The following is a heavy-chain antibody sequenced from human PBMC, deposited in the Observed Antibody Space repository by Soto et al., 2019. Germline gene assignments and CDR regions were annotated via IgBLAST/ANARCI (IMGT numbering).Heavy chain of an antibody. J-gene: IGHJ6*02. CDR1: GGSIGGGGHY. CDR3: ARAATAASYYFYAIDV. D-gene: IGHD2-2*01. Sequence: QVQLQESGPGLVKPSQTLSLTCTVSGGSIGGGGHYWTWVRQRPGQGLEWMGYIYYSGGAYYNPSLESRLSLSVHTAKNQFSLNLKSVTAADTAVYFCARAATAASYYFYAIDVWGSGTTVTVSS. V-gene: IGHV4-31*03. CDR2: IYYSGGA.